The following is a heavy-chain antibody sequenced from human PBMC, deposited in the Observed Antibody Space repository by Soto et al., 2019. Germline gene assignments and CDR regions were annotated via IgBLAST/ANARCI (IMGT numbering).Heavy chain of an antibody. D-gene: IGHD2-8*02. CDR1: GFTFSSYG. J-gene: IGHJ5*02. CDR2: ISYDGSNK. Sequence: QVQLVESGGGVVQPGRSLRLSCAASGFTFSSYGMHWVRQAPGKGLEWVAVISYDGSNKYYADSVKGRFTISRDNSKNTLYLQMNSLRAEDTAVYYCARPGPLLADDWFDPWGQGTLVTVSS. V-gene: IGHV3-30*03. CDR3: ARPGPLLADDWFDP.